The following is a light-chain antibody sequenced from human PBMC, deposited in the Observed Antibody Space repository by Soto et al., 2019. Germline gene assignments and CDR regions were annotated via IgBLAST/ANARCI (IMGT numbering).Light chain of an antibody. CDR3: QQFYKGWT. Sequence: DIQMTQSPSTLSASVGDRVTITCRASQSVGRSLAWYQQQRGEAPKLLIYGVSTLESGVPSRFSGFGSGTEFTLSISSLQPGDFGTYYCQQFYKGWTFGQGTRV. V-gene: IGKV1-5*01. J-gene: IGKJ1*01. CDR2: GVS. CDR1: QSVGRS.